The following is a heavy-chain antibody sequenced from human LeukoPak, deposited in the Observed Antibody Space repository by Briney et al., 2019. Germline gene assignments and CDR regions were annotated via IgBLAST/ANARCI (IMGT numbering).Heavy chain of an antibody. Sequence: GGSLRLSCAASGFTFSDYAMSWVRQAPGKGLEWVSYISSSSTIYYADSVKGRFTISRDNAKNSLYLQMNSLRAEDTAVYYCARDGWSDYWGQGTLVTVSS. CDR3: ARDGWSDY. V-gene: IGHV3-69-1*01. D-gene: IGHD3-10*01. J-gene: IGHJ4*02. CDR2: ISSSSTI. CDR1: GFTFSDYA.